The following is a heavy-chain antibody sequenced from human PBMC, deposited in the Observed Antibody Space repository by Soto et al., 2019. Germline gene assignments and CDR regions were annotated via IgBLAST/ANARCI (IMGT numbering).Heavy chain of an antibody. D-gene: IGHD3-9*01. CDR1: GGSISSGGYY. CDR3: ARVLYDILTGYYTPFDY. V-gene: IGHV4-31*03. CDR2: IYYSGST. Sequence: QVQLQESGPGLVKPSQTLSLTCTVSGGSISSGGYYWSWIRQHPGKGLEWIGYIYYSGSTYYNPSLKSRVTISVDTSKNQFSLKLSPVTAADTAVYYCARVLYDILTGYYTPFDYWGQGTLVTVSS. J-gene: IGHJ4*02.